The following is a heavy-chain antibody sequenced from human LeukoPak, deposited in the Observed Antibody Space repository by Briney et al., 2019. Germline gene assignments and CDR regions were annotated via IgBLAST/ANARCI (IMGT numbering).Heavy chain of an antibody. CDR3: ATYSSLNRREFQF. J-gene: IGHJ1*01. CDR1: GFTFINYA. CDR2: ISGSGGST. D-gene: IGHD3-22*01. V-gene: IGHV3-23*01. Sequence: TGGSLRLSCAASGFTFINYAMNWVRQAPGKGLEWVSAISGSGGSTYYADSVKGRFTISRDNSKNTLYLQMNSLRAEDTAVYYCATYSSLNRREFQFWGQGTLLTVSS.